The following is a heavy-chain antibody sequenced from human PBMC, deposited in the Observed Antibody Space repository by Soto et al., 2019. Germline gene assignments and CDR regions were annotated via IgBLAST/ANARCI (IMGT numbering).Heavy chain of an antibody. CDR3: ARCFMGSGYFHYYYYYGMDV. Sequence: ASETPSLTCAVSGYSISSGYYWGWIRQPPGKGLEWIGSIYHSGSTYYNPSLKSRVTISVDTSKNQFSLKLSSVTAADTAVYYCARCFMGSGYFHYYYYYGMDVWGQGTTVTVSS. D-gene: IGHD3-3*01. J-gene: IGHJ6*02. CDR2: IYHSGST. CDR1: GYSISSGYY. V-gene: IGHV4-38-2*01.